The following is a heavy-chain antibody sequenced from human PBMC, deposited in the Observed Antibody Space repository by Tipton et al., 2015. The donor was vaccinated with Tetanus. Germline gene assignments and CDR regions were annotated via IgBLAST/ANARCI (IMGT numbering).Heavy chain of an antibody. Sequence: SLRLSCAASGFIFSSYGIHWVRQAPGKGLEWVAVSWHDGTDKYYADSVKGRFTISRDSSKNTLYLQMNSLRAEDTAVYYCAREADCSGGSCFSGDFDNWGQGTQVTVSS. D-gene: IGHD2-15*01. CDR3: AREADCSGGSCFSGDFDN. CDR1: GFIFSSYG. CDR2: SWHDGTDK. V-gene: IGHV3-33*01. J-gene: IGHJ4*02.